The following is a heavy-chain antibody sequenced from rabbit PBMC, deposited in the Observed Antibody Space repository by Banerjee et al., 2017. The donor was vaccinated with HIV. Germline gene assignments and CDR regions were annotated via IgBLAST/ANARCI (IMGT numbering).Heavy chain of an antibody. V-gene: IGHV1S45*01. J-gene: IGHJ6*01. D-gene: IGHD6-1*01. CDR1: GIDFNNFA. CDR2: IYGGDSNNT. Sequence: QEQLEESGGGLVKPGGSLTLSCKASGIDFNNFAICWVRQAPGKGLEWIACIYGGDSNNTDYASWAKGRFTISKTSSTTVTLQMTSLTAADTATYFCARESYGGDAYAAGTFALWGPGTLVTVS. CDR3: ARESYGGDAYAAGTFAL.